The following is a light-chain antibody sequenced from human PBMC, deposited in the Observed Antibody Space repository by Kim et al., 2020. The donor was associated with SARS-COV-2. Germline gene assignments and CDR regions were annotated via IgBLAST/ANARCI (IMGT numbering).Light chain of an antibody. Sequence: DIQMTQSPSSVSASVGDRVTITCRASQDISRCLGWYQQKPGQVPKLLIHGATNLHNGVPSRFSGSGSGTDFTLTITSLQPEDFATYFCQQTSSLPFSFGPGTKVDIK. CDR2: GAT. V-gene: IGKV1-12*02. J-gene: IGKJ3*01. CDR1: QDISRC. CDR3: QQTSSLPFS.